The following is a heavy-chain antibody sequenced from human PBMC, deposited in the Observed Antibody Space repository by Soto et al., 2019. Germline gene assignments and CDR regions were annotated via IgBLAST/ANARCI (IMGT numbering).Heavy chain of an antibody. J-gene: IGHJ5*02. Sequence: QLLLQESGPGLVKPSETLSLTCTVSGDSISSGSYYWDWIRQPPGKGLEWIGNIFYSGSTLYNPSLQGRVSIDVDTSSNQFSLRLTSVTAADTAVYFCARSGGYSGYDHFFDPWGHGTLVTVSS. V-gene: IGHV4-39*01. CDR1: GDSISSGSYY. D-gene: IGHD5-12*01. CDR3: ARSGGYSGYDHFFDP. CDR2: IFYSGST.